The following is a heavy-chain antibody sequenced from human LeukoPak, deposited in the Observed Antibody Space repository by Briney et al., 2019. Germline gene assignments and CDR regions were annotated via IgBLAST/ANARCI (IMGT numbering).Heavy chain of an antibody. J-gene: IGHJ4*02. CDR2: INPNSGGT. CDR3: ARGGIRTAASKFDY. D-gene: IGHD6-13*01. V-gene: IGHV1-2*02. Sequence: GDSVKVSCKASGYTFTDYYMHWVRQAPGQGLEWMGWINPNSGGTKYAQKFEGRVTMTRDTSISTAYMELSRVTSDDTAVYYCARGGIRTAASKFDYWGQGTLVTVSS. CDR1: GYTFTDYY.